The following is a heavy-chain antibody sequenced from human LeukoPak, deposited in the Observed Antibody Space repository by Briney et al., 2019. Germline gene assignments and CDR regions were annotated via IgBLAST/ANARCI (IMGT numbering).Heavy chain of an antibody. Sequence: PSETLSLTCTVSGGSISSGSYYWSWIRQPAGKGLEWIGRIYTSGSTDYNPSLKSRVTISVDTSKNQFSLKLSSVTAADTAVYYCARDRVHFYSSSWSEGLSYYYYYMDVWGKGTTVTISS. V-gene: IGHV4-61*02. CDR2: IYTSGST. CDR1: GGSISSGSYY. D-gene: IGHD6-13*01. CDR3: ARDRVHFYSSSWSEGLSYYYYYMDV. J-gene: IGHJ6*03.